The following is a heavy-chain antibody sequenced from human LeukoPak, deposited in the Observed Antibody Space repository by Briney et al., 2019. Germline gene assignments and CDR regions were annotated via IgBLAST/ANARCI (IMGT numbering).Heavy chain of an antibody. J-gene: IGHJ4*02. V-gene: IGHV3-15*01. Sequence: PGGSLRLSCAASGFTFSNAWMSWVRQAPGKGLEWVGRIKSKTDGGTTDYAAPVKGRFTISRDDSKNTLYLQMNSLRAEDTAVYYCAKGVGYCSGGSCQQFDYWGQGTLVTVSS. D-gene: IGHD2-15*01. CDR1: GFTFSNAW. CDR2: IKSKTDGGTT. CDR3: AKGVGYCSGGSCQQFDY.